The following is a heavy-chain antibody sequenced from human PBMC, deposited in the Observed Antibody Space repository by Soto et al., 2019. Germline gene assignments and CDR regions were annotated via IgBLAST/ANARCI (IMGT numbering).Heavy chain of an antibody. J-gene: IGHJ4*02. CDR2: IYYSGST. D-gene: IGHD5-18*01. V-gene: IGHV4-59*01. CDR1: GGSISSYY. CDR3: ARTLYSYGPRFDY. Sequence: SETLSLTCTVSGGSISSYYWSWIRQPPVKGLEWIGYIYYSGSTNYNPSLKSRVTISVDTSKNQFSLKLSSVTAADTAVYYCARTLYSYGPRFDYWGQGTLVTVS.